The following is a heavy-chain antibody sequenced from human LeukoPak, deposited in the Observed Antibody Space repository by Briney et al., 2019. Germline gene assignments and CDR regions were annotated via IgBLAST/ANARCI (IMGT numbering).Heavy chain of an antibody. V-gene: IGHV3-30*03. CDR3: ASVGAIRGAFDI. J-gene: IGHJ3*02. CDR1: GFTFSSYV. D-gene: IGHD1-26*01. Sequence: GGSLRLSCAASGFTFSSYVMHWVRQAPGKGLEWVAVISYDGNNKYYADSVKGRFTISRDNSKNTLYLQMNSLRAEDTAAYYCASVGAIRGAFDIWGQGTMVTVSS. CDR2: ISYDGNNK.